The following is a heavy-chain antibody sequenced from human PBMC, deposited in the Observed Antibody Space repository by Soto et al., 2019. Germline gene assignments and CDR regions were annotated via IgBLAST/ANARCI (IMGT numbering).Heavy chain of an antibody. CDR3: ARISVTYYYYGMDV. J-gene: IGHJ6*02. D-gene: IGHD6-19*01. Sequence: SGPTLVNPTETLTLTCTVSGFSLSNARMGVSWIRQPPGKALEWLAHIFSNDEKSYSTSLKSRLTISKDTSKSQVVLTMTNMDPVDTATYYCARISVTYYYYGMDVWGQGTTVTVSS. V-gene: IGHV2-26*01. CDR2: IFSNDEK. CDR1: GFSLSNARMG.